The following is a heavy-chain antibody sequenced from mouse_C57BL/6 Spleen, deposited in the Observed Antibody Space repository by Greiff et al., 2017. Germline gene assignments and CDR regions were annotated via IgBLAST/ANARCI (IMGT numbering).Heavy chain of an antibody. V-gene: IGHV1-9*01. CDR3: ARYPSHDYDEGFDY. D-gene: IGHD2-4*01. CDR1: GYTFTGYW. Sequence: VQLQQSGAELMKPGASVKLSCKATGYTFTGYWIEGVKQRPGHGLEWIGEILPGSGSTNYNEKFKGKAPFTADTSSNTAYMQLSSLTTEDSAIYYCARYPSHDYDEGFDYWGQGTTLTVSS. CDR2: ILPGSGST. J-gene: IGHJ2*01.